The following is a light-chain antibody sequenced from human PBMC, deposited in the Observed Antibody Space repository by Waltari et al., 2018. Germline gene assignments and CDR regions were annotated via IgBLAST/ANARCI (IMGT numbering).Light chain of an antibody. J-gene: IGKJ5*01. Sequence: NVLTPPPATLSFSPGQRATLPCRASQSVSSYLAWFPQKPGQAPRLPIYYASNRAPGIPARFSGSGSETDFTLTISSLEPEDFAVDYCQQRGNGPPITFGQGTRLDMK. V-gene: IGKV3-11*01. CDR1: QSVSSY. CDR3: QQRGNGPPIT. CDR2: YAS.